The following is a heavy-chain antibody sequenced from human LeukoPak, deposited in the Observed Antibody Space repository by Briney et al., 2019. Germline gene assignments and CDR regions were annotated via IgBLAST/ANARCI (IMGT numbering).Heavy chain of an antibody. J-gene: IGHJ4*02. V-gene: IGHV3-48*01. D-gene: IGHD3-10*01. CDR3: ARGEYGSGSYHIDY. CDR1: GFTFSSYS. CDR2: ISSSSRTI. Sequence: GGSLRLSCAASGFTFSSYSMNWVRQAPGKGLEWVSYISSSSRTIYYADSVKGRFTISRDTAKNSLYLQMNSLRAEDTAVYYCARGEYGSGSYHIDYWGQGTLVTVSS.